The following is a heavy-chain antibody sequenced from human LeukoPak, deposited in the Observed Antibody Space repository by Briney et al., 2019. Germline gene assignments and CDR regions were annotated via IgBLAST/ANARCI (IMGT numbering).Heavy chain of an antibody. CDR1: GGTFSSYA. CDR3: ARATTVVTPFDY. Sequence: ASVKVFCKASGGTFSSYAISWVRQAPGQGLEWMGRIIPILGIANYAQKFQGRVTITADKSTSTAYMELSSLRSEDTAVYYCARATTVVTPFDYWGQGTLVTVSS. D-gene: IGHD4-17*01. J-gene: IGHJ4*02. CDR2: IIPILGIA. V-gene: IGHV1-69*04.